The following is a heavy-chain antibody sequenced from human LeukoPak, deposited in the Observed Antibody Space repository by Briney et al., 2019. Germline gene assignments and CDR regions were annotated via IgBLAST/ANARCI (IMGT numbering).Heavy chain of an antibody. V-gene: IGHV3-74*01. CDR3: ASGELDSLYYFDY. CDR1: GFTFSTYL. CDR2: IHGDGIST. D-gene: IGHD1-1*01. J-gene: IGHJ4*02. Sequence: GGSLRLSCAASGFTFSTYLMHWVRQAPGKGLVWVSRIHGDGISTTYADSVRGRFTISRDNAKNTLYLQMNSLRAEDTAVYFCASGELDSLYYFDYWGQGTLVTVSS.